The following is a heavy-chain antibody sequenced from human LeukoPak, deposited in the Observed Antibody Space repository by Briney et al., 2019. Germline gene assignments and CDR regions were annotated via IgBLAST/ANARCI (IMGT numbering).Heavy chain of an antibody. Sequence: GGSLRLSCAASGFTFDDYAMRWVRQAPGKGREWVSCISWISGSIGYRGSVEGRFTLSRDNAERSLYLQMNSQRAEDTALYYCAKGGGYFDYWGQGTLVTVSS. CDR1: GFTFDDYA. CDR3: AKGGGYFDY. CDR2: ISWISGSI. J-gene: IGHJ4*02. D-gene: IGHD3-16*01. V-gene: IGHV3-9*01.